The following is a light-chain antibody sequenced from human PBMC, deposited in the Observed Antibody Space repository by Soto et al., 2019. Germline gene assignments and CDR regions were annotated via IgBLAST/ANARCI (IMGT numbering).Light chain of an antibody. CDR3: CSYGGSRAV. CDR1: SSDVGSHNL. V-gene: IGLV2-23*02. J-gene: IGLJ7*01. CDR2: EVS. Sequence: QSVLTQPASVSGCPGQSITISCTGTSSDVGSHNLVSWYQQHPGQAPKLTIYEVSKRPLGVSARFSASKSGNTASLTISGLQAEDEADYYCCSYGGSRAVFGGGTQLTVL.